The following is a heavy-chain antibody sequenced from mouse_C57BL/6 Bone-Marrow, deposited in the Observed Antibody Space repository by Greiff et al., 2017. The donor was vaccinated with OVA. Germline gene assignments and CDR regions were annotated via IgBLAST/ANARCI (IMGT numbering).Heavy chain of an antibody. Sequence: DVQLQESGPGLVKPSQSLSLTCSVTGYSITSGYYWNWIRQFPGNKLEWMGYISYDGSNNYNPSLKNRISITRDTSKNQFFLKLNSVTTEDTATYCCARDPANYWGQGTTLTVSS. D-gene: IGHD3-3*01. V-gene: IGHV3-6*01. J-gene: IGHJ2*01. CDR3: ARDPANY. CDR2: ISYDGSN. CDR1: GYSITSGYY.